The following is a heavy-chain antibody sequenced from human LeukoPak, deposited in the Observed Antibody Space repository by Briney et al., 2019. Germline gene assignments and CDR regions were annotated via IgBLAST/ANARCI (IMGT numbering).Heavy chain of an antibody. J-gene: IGHJ5*02. CDR2: IYYSGST. CDR1: GYSISSGYY. V-gene: IGHV4-38-2*02. D-gene: IGHD6-19*01. CDR3: AIVAVAMFDP. Sequence: MSSETLSLTCTVSGYSISSGYYWGWIRQPPGKGLEWIGSIYYSGSTYYNTSLKSRVTISVDKSKNQFSLKLSSVTAADTAVYYCAIVAVAMFDPWGQGTLVTVSS.